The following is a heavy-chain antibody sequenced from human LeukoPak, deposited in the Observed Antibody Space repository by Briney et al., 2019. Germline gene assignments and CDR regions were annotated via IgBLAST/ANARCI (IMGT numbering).Heavy chain of an antibody. J-gene: IGHJ4*02. CDR1: GGSISSYY. D-gene: IGHD3-10*01. CDR3: AREAVHYGSGSLDY. V-gene: IGHV4-4*07. Sequence: SETLSLTCTVSGGSISSYYWSWIRQPAGKGLEWIGRIHSSGSTNYSPSLKSRVAMSLDTSKNQLSLELSSVTAADTAVYYCAREAVHYGSGSLDYWGQGTLVTVSS. CDR2: IHSSGST.